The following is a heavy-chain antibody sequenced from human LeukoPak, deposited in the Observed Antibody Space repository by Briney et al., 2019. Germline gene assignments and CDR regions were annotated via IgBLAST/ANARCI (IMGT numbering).Heavy chain of an antibody. J-gene: IGHJ6*03. Sequence: SETLSLTCTVSGGSISSYYWSWIRQPAGKGLEWIGRIYTSGSTNYNPSLKSRVTMSVDTSKNQFSLKLSSVTAADTAVYYCARRRPWGYYYYYYMDVWGKGTTVTVSS. D-gene: IGHD3-16*01. CDR1: GGSISSYY. V-gene: IGHV4-4*07. CDR2: IYTSGST. CDR3: ARRRPWGYYYYYYMDV.